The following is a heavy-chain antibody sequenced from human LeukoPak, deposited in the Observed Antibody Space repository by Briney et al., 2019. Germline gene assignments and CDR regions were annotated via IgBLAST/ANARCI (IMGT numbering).Heavy chain of an antibody. V-gene: IGHV1-18*01. D-gene: IGHD3-16*02. J-gene: IGHJ4*02. CDR1: GYTFTSYG. CDR3: ARDGPSPLTYYDYVWGSYRRQGTCDY. CDR2: ISAYNGNT. Sequence: SVTVSCKASGYTFTSYGISWVRQAPGQGLEWMGWISAYNGNTNYAQKLQGRVTMTTDTSTSTAYMELRSLRSDDTAVYYCARDGPSPLTYYDYVWGSYRRQGTCDYWGQGTLVTVSS.